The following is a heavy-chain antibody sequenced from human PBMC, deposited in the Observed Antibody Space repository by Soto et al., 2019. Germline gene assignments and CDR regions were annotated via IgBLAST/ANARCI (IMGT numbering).Heavy chain of an antibody. D-gene: IGHD5-12*01. J-gene: IGHJ4*02. Sequence: SETLSLTCTVSGGSISSSSYYWGWIRQPPGKGLEWIGSIYYSGSTYYNPSLKSRVTISVDTSKNQFSLKLSSVTAADTAVYYCARGATSQNIVATILLDYWGQGTLVTVSS. CDR3: ARGATSQNIVATILLDY. CDR1: GGSISSSSYY. CDR2: IYYSGST. V-gene: IGHV4-39*01.